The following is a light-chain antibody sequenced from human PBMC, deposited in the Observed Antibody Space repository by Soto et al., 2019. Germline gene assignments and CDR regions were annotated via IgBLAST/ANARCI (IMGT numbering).Light chain of an antibody. Sequence: AVQMTQSPSSLSASVGERVTITCRASQDIKYDLGWYQYRPGRAPKLLIYAASSLQDGVSSRFSGSGSGTDFTLTISSLLPEDSATYYCLQDYSYPRTFGQGTKVEIK. V-gene: IGKV1-6*01. CDR2: AAS. CDR3: LQDYSYPRT. CDR1: QDIKYD. J-gene: IGKJ1*01.